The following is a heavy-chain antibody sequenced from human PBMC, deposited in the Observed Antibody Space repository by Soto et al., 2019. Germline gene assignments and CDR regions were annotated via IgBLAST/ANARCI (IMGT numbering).Heavy chain of an antibody. CDR1: GGSISSYY. Sequence: SETLSLTCTVSGGSISSYYWSWIRQPPGKGLEWIGYIYYSGSTNYNPSLKSRVTISVDTSKNQFSLKLSSVTAADTAVYYCARQSIAAAGDYYYYMDVWGQGTTVTVSS. D-gene: IGHD6-13*01. V-gene: IGHV4-59*08. CDR3: ARQSIAAAGDYYYYMDV. CDR2: IYYSGST. J-gene: IGHJ6*03.